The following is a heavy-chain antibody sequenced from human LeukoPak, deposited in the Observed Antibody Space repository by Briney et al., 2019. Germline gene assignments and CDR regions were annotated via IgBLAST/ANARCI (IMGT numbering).Heavy chain of an antibody. CDR2: ISWNSGSI. Sequence: PGGSLRLSCAASGFTFDDYAMHWVRQAPGKGLEWVSGISWNSGSIVYADSVKGRFTISRDNAKNSLYLQMNSLRAEDTALYYCAKDIRRITIFGARTRNYYYYYMDVWGKGTTVTVSS. D-gene: IGHD3-3*01. CDR3: AKDIRRITIFGARTRNYYYYYMDV. V-gene: IGHV3-9*01. CDR1: GFTFDDYA. J-gene: IGHJ6*03.